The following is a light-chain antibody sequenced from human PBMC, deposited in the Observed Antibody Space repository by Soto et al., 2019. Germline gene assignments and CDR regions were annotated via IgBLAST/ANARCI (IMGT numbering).Light chain of an antibody. CDR3: SSYAGTNDYVV. CDR1: SNDVGGYKY. V-gene: IGLV2-8*01. CDR2: EVT. J-gene: IGLJ2*01. Sequence: QSALTQPPSASGSPGQSVTISCTGTSNDVGGYKYVSWYQQHPGKAPKLMIYEVTQRPSGIPDRFSGSKSGNTAYLTVSGLQAGDEADYFCSSYAGTNDYVVFGGGTKVTVL.